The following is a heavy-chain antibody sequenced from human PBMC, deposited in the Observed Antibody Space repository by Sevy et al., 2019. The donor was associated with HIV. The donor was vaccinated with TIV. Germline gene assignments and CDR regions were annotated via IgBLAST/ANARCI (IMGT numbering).Heavy chain of an antibody. CDR3: ARVRRSQNYLSYSFDY. CDR2: ISADRGDT. V-gene: IGHV1-18*01. J-gene: IGHJ4*02. CDR1: GYTLTTYG. Sequence: ASVKVSCKASGYTLTTYGISWVRQAPGQGLEWMGWISADRGDTNYAHKLQGRVTMTTDTSTSTAYMELRSLRSDDTAVYYCARVRRSQNYLSYSFDYRGQGTLVTVSS. D-gene: IGHD2-21*01.